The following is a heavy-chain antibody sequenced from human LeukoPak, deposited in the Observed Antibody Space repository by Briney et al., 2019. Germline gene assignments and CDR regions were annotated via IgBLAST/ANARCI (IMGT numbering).Heavy chain of an antibody. CDR2: ISDSGVYT. CDR3: AKERCSSSSCCVDY. D-gene: IGHD2-2*01. Sequence: GGSLRLSCAASGFTFSSYAMSWVRQAPGKGLEWVSRISDSGVYTYYADSVKGRFTISRDNSKNTLCLQMYSLRAEDTAVYYCAKERCSSSSCCVDYWGQGTLVTVSS. V-gene: IGHV3-23*01. J-gene: IGHJ4*02. CDR1: GFTFSSYA.